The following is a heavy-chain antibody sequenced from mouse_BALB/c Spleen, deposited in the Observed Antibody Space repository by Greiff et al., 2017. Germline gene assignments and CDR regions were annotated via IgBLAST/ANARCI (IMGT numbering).Heavy chain of an antibody. Sequence: EVQLVESGGGLVQPGGSLKLSCAASGFTFSSYGMSWVRQTPDKRLELVATINSNGGSTYYPDSVKGRFTISRDNAKNTLYLQMSSLKSEDTAMYYCAREVSLPTWGQGTLVTVSA. J-gene: IGHJ3*01. CDR1: GFTFSSYG. V-gene: IGHV5-6-3*01. D-gene: IGHD5-5*01. CDR2: INSNGGST. CDR3: AREVSLPT.